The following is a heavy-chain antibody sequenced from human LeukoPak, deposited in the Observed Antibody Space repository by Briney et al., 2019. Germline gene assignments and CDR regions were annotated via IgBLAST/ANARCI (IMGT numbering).Heavy chain of an antibody. Sequence: SETLSLTCTVSGGSISSSSYYWGWIRHPPGKGLEWSGSIYYSGNTYYNPSLKSRVTISVDTSKNQFSLKLSSVTAADTAVYYCARQVRPPGYSGYGLFDYWGQGTLVTVSS. D-gene: IGHD5-12*01. J-gene: IGHJ4*02. V-gene: IGHV4-39*01. CDR3: ARQVRPPGYSGYGLFDY. CDR2: IYYSGNT. CDR1: GGSISSSSYY.